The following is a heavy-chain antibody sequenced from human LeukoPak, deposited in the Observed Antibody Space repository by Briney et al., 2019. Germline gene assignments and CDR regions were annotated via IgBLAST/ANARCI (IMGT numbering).Heavy chain of an antibody. CDR3: ARAKGITMVRGV. Sequence: PSETLSLTCTVSGGSFSSGGYYWSWIRQHPGKGLEWIGYIYYSGSTYYNPSLKSRVTISVDTSKNQFSLKLSSVTAADTAVYYCARAKGITMVRGVWGQGTLVTVSS. V-gene: IGHV4-31*03. J-gene: IGHJ4*02. CDR2: IYYSGST. CDR1: GGSFSSGGYY. D-gene: IGHD3-10*01.